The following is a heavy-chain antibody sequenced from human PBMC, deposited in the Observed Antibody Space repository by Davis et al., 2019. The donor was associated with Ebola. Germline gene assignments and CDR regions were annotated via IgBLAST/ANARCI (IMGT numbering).Heavy chain of an antibody. CDR2: IYYSGST. CDR3: AREQEGITGTYYFDY. J-gene: IGHJ4*02. Sequence: LRLSCTVSGGSISSGGYYWSWIRQHPGKGLEWIGYIYYSGSTYYNPSLKSRVTISIDTSKNQFSLKLSSVTAADTAVYYCAREQEGITGTYYFDYWGQGTLVTVSS. V-gene: IGHV4-31*03. CDR1: GGSISSGGYY. D-gene: IGHD1-20*01.